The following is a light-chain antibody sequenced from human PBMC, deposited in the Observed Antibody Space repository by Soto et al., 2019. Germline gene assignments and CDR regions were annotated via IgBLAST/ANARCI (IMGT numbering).Light chain of an antibody. CDR1: HDMSSY. CDR2: DAS. J-gene: IGKJ4*01. Sequence: DIQMTQSPSSLSASVGDRVTITCQASHDMSSYLNWYQQKPGKAPRLLIYDASNLETGVPLRFSGIGSGTFFTFTISSLQPEDIATYYCQQYDNFPRTFGGGTKVDIK. V-gene: IGKV1-33*01. CDR3: QQYDNFPRT.